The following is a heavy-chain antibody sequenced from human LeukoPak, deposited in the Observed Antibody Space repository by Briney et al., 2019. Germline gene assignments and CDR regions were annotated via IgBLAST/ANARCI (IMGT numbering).Heavy chain of an antibody. D-gene: IGHD2-2*01. V-gene: IGHV1-8*03. CDR1: GHTFTSYD. Sequence: ASVKVSCKASGHTFTSYDINWVRQATGQGLEWMGWMYPNSGNTGYAQKFQGRVTITRNTSISTAYMELSSLRSEDTAVYYCARGERDCSSTSCYSPWFDPWGQGTLVTVSS. CDR3: ARGERDCSSTSCYSPWFDP. J-gene: IGHJ5*02. CDR2: MYPNSGNT.